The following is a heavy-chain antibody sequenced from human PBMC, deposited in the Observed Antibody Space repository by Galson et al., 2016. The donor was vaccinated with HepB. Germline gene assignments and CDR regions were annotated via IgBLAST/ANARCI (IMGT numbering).Heavy chain of an antibody. D-gene: IGHD3-9*01. CDR3: ARENYEIWLTGPTVGYGMCV. J-gene: IGHJ6*02. Sequence: SENLSLTCIVSGGSISSYYWNWIRQPPGKGMEWIGYLYYSGSTNYSPSLKSRATISVDTSKNQFSLKLRSVTAADTAVYYCARENYEIWLTGPTVGYGMCVWGQGTTFTVSS. CDR2: LYYSGST. CDR1: GGSISSYY. V-gene: IGHV4-59*01.